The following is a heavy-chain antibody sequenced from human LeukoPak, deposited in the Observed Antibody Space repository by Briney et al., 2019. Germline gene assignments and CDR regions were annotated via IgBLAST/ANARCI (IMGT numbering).Heavy chain of an antibody. J-gene: IGHJ5*02. CDR3: ASSPVVLRFDP. CDR1: GGSFSGYY. CDR2: INHSGST. D-gene: IGHD3-16*02. V-gene: IGHV4-34*01. Sequence: SETLSLTCAVYGGSFSGYYWSWIRQPPGKGLEWIGEINHSGSTNYNPSLKSRVTISVDTSKNQFSLKLSSVTAADTAVYYYASSPVVLRFDPWGQGTLVTVSS.